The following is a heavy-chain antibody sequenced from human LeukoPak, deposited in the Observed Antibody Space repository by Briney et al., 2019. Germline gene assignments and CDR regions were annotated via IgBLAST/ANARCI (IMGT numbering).Heavy chain of an antibody. Sequence: SESLSLTCTVAAGSISSYYWGWVRQHPGKGLEWIGYIYTSGSTNYNPSLKSPVTISVDTSKNQFSLKLSSVTAADTAVYYCARHLSRDWFDPWGQGTLVTVSS. CDR3: ARHLSRDWFDP. CDR2: IYTSGST. V-gene: IGHV4-4*09. J-gene: IGHJ5*02. D-gene: IGHD3-3*02. CDR1: AGSISSYY.